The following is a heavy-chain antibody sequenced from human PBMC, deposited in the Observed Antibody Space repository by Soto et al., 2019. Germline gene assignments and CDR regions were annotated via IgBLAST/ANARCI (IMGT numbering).Heavy chain of an antibody. CDR2: IYSDGITT. J-gene: IGHJ4*02. CDR1: GFTFSSYQ. CDR3: AKGLSGSYRVYY. V-gene: IGHV3-74*01. D-gene: IGHD1-26*01. Sequence: GGSLRLSCAASGFTFSSYQMHWVRQAPGKGLEWVSRIYSDGITTNYADSVKGRFTISRDDARNTLYLQMNSLRAEDTAVYYCAKGLSGSYRVYYWGQGTLVTVSS.